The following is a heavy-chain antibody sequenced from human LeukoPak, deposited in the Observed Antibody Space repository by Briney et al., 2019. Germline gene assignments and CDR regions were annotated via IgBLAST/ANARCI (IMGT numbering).Heavy chain of an antibody. J-gene: IGHJ4*02. CDR2: IRYDGSNK. CDR3: AKCWAGGDTGSFFDY. V-gene: IGHV3-30*02. Sequence: GGSLRLSCAASGFTFSSYGMHWVRQAPGKGLEWVAFIRYDGSNKYYADSVQGRFSISRDNSKNTLYLQMNSLRAEDTALYYCAKCWAGGDTGSFFDYWGQGTLVTVSS. D-gene: IGHD5-12*01. CDR1: GFTFSSYG.